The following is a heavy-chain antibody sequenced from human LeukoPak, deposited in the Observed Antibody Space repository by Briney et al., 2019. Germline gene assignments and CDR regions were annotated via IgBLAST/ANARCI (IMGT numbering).Heavy chain of an antibody. CDR3: ARAKRKGTASTDWFDP. Sequence: ASVKVSCKASGYTFTSYGISWVRQAPGQGLEWMGWISAYNGNTNYAQKLQGRVTMTTDTSTSTAYLELRSLRSDDTAVYYCARAKRKGTASTDWFDPWGEGTLVTVSS. CDR2: ISAYNGNT. CDR1: GYTFTSYG. D-gene: IGHD6-13*01. V-gene: IGHV1-18*04. J-gene: IGHJ5*02.